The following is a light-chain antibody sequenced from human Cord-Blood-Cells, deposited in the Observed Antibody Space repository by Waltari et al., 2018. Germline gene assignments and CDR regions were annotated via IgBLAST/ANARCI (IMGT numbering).Light chain of an antibody. CDR1: QCVSSY. CDR3: QQRSNWPPA. V-gene: IGKV3-11*01. CDR2: DAS. J-gene: IGKJ1*01. Sequence: ELVLTQSPATLSLSPGERATLSCRASQCVSSYLAWYQQKPGQAPRLLIYDASNRATGSPARFSGSGSGTDFTLTISSLEPEDFAVYYCQQRSNWPPAFGQGTKVEIK.